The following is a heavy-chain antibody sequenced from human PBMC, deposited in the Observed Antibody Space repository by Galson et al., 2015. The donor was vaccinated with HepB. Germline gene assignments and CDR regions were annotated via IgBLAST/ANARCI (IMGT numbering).Heavy chain of an antibody. D-gene: IGHD3-3*01. CDR2: IRREAKNYAT. Sequence: SLRLSCAASGFSFSGSAMHWVRQASGKGLEWLGRIRREAKNYATTYAESVRGRFTISRDDSESTAYLQMNNLRVEDTAVYYCATSIDFWSTYHLDYWGRGTLVTVTS. CDR1: GFSFSGSA. CDR3: ATSIDFWSTYHLDY. V-gene: IGHV3-73*01. J-gene: IGHJ4*02.